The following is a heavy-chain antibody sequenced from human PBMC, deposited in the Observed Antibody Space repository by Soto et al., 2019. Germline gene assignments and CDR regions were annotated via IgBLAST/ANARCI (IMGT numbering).Heavy chain of an antibody. CDR2: ISYSGTT. CDR1: GGSISRSNYD. Sequence: QLQLHESGPGLVKASETLSLTCSVSGGSISRSNYDWAWIRQPPGTGLEWVATISYSGTTSYNSSLKSRVNISVDTSKNQFSLRLSSVTAADTAVYYCARRDWFSHFDPWGQGTLVTVSS. D-gene: IGHD3-9*01. V-gene: IGHV4-39*01. CDR3: ARRDWFSHFDP. J-gene: IGHJ5*02.